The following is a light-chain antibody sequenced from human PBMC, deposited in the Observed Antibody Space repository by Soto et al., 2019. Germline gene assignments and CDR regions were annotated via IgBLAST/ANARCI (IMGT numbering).Light chain of an antibody. CDR3: QQRSNWPPEVT. V-gene: IGKV3-11*01. J-gene: IGKJ3*01. CDR2: DAS. Sequence: EIVLTQSPDTLSLSPGERATLSCRASQSVRSSLAWYQQKPGQAPRLLIYDASNRATGIPARFSGSGSGTDFTLTISSLEPEDFAVYDCQQRSNWPPEVTFGPGTKVDSK. CDR1: QSVRSS.